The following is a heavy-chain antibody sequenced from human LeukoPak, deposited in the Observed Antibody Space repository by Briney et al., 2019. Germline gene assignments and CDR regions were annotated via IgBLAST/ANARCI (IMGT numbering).Heavy chain of an antibody. J-gene: IGHJ5*02. Sequence: SETLSLTCTVSGGSTSSYYWSWIRQPPGKGLEWIGYIYYSGSTNYNPSLRSRVTISVDTSKNQFSLKLSSVTAADTAVYYCAAYYYDSSGYFDPWGQGTLVTVSS. CDR2: IYYSGST. CDR3: AAYYYDSSGYFDP. V-gene: IGHV4-59*01. CDR1: GGSTSSYY. D-gene: IGHD3-22*01.